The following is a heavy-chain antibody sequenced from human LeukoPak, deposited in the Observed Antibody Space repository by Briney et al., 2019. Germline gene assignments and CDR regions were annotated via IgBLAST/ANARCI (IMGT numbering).Heavy chain of an antibody. CDR3: AKSLWAAAGTGAFDF. CDR1: GFTFSSYD. Sequence: GGSLRLSCAASGFTFSSYDMNWVRQAPGKGLEWVSSFRASDETTYYADSVKGRFTISRDKSRNTLYLQMNSLRVEDMAVYYCAKSLWAAAGTGAFDFWGQGTMVTVSS. D-gene: IGHD6-13*01. V-gene: IGHV3-23*01. CDR2: FRASDETT. J-gene: IGHJ3*01.